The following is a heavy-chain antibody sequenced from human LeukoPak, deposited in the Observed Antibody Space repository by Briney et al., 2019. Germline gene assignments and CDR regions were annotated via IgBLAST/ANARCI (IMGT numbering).Heavy chain of an antibody. J-gene: IGHJ3*02. D-gene: IGHD6-19*01. CDR3: SSSLYSRGWSLNSGAFDI. V-gene: IGHV3-23*01. CDR2: ISGSGGST. CDR1: GFTFSSYA. Sequence: GGSLRLSCAASGFTFSSYAMSWVRQAPGKGLEWVSAISGSGGSTYYADSVKGRFTISRDNSKNTLYLQMNSLRAEDTAVYYCSSSLYSRGWSLNSGAFDIWGQGTMVTVSS.